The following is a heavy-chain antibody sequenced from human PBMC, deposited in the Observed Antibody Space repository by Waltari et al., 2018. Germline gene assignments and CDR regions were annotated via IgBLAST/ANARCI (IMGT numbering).Heavy chain of an antibody. CDR3: ASGDYDFWSGYHGGYFDY. V-gene: IGHV4-34*01. CDR2: INHSGST. J-gene: IGHJ4*02. D-gene: IGHD3-3*01. Sequence: QVQLQQWGAGLLKPSETLSLTCAVYGGSFSGYYWSWIRQPPGKGLEWIGEINHSGSTNYNPSLKSRVTISVDTSKNQFSLKLSSVTAADTAVYYCASGDYDFWSGYHGGYFDYWGQGTLVTVSS. CDR1: GGSFSGYY.